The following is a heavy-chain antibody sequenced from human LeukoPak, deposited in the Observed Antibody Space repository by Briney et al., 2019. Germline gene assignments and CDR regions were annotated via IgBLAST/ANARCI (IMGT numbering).Heavy chain of an antibody. CDR3: AREGGYCSGGSCYMFVSNAFDI. CDR1: GFTFSSYW. CDR2: IKQDGSEK. V-gene: IGHV3-7*03. Sequence: GGSLRLSCAASGFTFSSYWMSWVRQAPGKGLERVANIKQDGSEKYYVDSVKGRFTISRDNAKNSLYLQMNSLRAEDTAVYYCAREGGYCSGGSCYMFVSNAFDIWGQGTMVTVSS. D-gene: IGHD2-15*01. J-gene: IGHJ3*02.